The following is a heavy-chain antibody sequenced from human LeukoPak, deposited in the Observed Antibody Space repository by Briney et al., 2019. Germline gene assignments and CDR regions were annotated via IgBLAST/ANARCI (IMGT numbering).Heavy chain of an antibody. V-gene: IGHV1-2*02. CDR2: INPNSGGT. D-gene: IGHD3-22*01. CDR3: ARPLYYYDSSGYYPLGY. J-gene: IGHJ4*02. Sequence: ASVKVSCKASGYTFTDYYMHWVRQAPEQGLEWMGWINPNSGGTNYAHKFQGRVTMTRDTSISTAYMELSRLRSDDTAVYYCARPLYYYDSSGYYPLGYWGQGTLVTVSS. CDR1: GYTFTDYY.